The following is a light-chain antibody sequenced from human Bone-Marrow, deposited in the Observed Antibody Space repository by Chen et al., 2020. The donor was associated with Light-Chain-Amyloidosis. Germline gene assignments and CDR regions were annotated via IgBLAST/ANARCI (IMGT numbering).Light chain of an antibody. Sequence: NFMLTQPHSVSESPGKTVIISCTRSSGSIATNYVQWDQQRPGSSPTTVCYEDDQRPSGVPDRFSGSIDRSSNSASLAISGLKTEDEADYYCQSYQGSSQGVFGGGTKLTVL. V-gene: IGLV6-57*01. CDR1: SGSIATNY. CDR2: EDD. CDR3: QSYQGSSQGV. J-gene: IGLJ3*02.